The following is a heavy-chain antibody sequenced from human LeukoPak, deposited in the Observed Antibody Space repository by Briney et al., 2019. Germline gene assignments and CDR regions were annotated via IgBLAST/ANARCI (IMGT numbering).Heavy chain of an antibody. V-gene: IGHV3-15*01. Sequence: PGGSLGLSCAASGFSFSDAWMSWVRQTPGKGLEWVGRIKSKTDGGTTDYAAPVKGRFPISRDDSKNTLYLQMNSLKTEDTAVYYCTRSGYYVVNWGQGTLVTVSS. D-gene: IGHD3-3*01. CDR3: TRSGYYVVN. CDR1: GFSFSDAW. CDR2: IKSKTDGGTT. J-gene: IGHJ4*02.